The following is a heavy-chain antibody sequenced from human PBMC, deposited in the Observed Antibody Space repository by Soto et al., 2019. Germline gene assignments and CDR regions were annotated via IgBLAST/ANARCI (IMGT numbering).Heavy chain of an antibody. CDR1: GCTFSDYY. Sequence: GGSLRLSCAASGCTFSDYYMSWVRQAPGRGLEWISYSSNSGTFARYATSVKGRFSISRDNANNSLYLEMNSLRVEDTAVYYCARSGDNFNVLDYWGQGTPVT. V-gene: IGHV3-11*06. CDR3: ARSGDNFNVLDY. CDR2: SSNSGTFA. D-gene: IGHD1-1*01. J-gene: IGHJ4*02.